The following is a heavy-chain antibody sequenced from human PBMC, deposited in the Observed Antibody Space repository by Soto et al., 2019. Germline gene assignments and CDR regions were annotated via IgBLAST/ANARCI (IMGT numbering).Heavy chain of an antibody. CDR3: ARHNSQWPNWFDP. Sequence: QGQQVQSGAEVKRPGASAKVSCKASGYTFTSYGFSWVRQAPGQGLEWMGWISAYDGSTNYAEKFQGRVTMTTDTSTSTAYMELKSLRSDDTAVYYCARHNSQWPNWFDPWGQGTLVTVSS. J-gene: IGHJ5*02. CDR1: GYTFTSYG. D-gene: IGHD1-1*01. CDR2: ISAYDGST. V-gene: IGHV1-18*01.